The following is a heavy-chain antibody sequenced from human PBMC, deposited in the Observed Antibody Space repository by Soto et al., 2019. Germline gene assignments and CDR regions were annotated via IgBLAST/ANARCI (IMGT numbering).Heavy chain of an antibody. D-gene: IGHD2-2*01. CDR2: IYYSGST. CDR1: GGSISSYY. Sequence: SETLSLTCTVSGGSISSYYWSWIRQPPGKGLERIGYIYYSGSTNYNPSLKSRVTISVDTSKNQFSLKLSSVTAADTAVYYCARRRGYCSSTSCSNWFDPWGQGTLVTVSS. V-gene: IGHV4-59*08. CDR3: ARRRGYCSSTSCSNWFDP. J-gene: IGHJ5*02.